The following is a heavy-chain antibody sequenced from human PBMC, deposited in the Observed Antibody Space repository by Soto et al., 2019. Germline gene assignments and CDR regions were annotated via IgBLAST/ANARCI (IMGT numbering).Heavy chain of an antibody. V-gene: IGHV4-30-2*01. J-gene: IGHJ5*02. CDR2: IYHSGST. CDR1: GGSISSGGYS. CDR3: ARDHLEGNWFDP. Sequence: QLQLQESGSGLVRPSQTLSLTCAVSGGSISSGGYSWNWIRQPPGKGLEWIGYIYHSGSTLYNPSLKSRVTISVAKSKNPFSLKLTSVTAADTAVYYCARDHLEGNWFDPWGQGTLVTVSS.